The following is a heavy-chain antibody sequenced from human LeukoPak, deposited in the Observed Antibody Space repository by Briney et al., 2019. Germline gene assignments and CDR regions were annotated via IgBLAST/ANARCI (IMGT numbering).Heavy chain of an antibody. D-gene: IGHD6-19*01. CDR3: AKDTAVAGTFYFDY. CDR1: GFNFSCYW. J-gene: IGHJ4*02. Sequence: GGPLTLPCAASGFNFSCYWMSWVGPPPATGLEGVANIKQDGSEKYYVDSVKGRFTISRDNAKNSLYLQMNSLRAEDTAVYYCAKDTAVAGTFYFDYWGQGTLVTVSS. V-gene: IGHV3-7*01. CDR2: IKQDGSEK.